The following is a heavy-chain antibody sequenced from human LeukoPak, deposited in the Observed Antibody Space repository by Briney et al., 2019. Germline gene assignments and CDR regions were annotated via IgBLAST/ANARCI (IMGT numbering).Heavy chain of an antibody. CDR2: IYHSGST. CDR3: ARAPYYDFWSGRYYFDY. Sequence: KPSQTLSLTCAVSGGSISSGGYSWSWIRQPPGKGLEWIGYIYHSGSTYYNPSLTSRVTISVDRSKNQFSLKLSSVTAADTAVYYCARAPYYDFWSGRYYFDYWGQGTLVTVSS. V-gene: IGHV4-30-2*01. CDR1: GGSISSGGYS. J-gene: IGHJ4*02. D-gene: IGHD3-3*01.